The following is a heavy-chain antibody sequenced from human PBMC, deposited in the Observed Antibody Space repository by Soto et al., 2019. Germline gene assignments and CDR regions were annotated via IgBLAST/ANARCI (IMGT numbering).Heavy chain of an antibody. Sequence: EVQLVESGGGLVQPGGSLRLSCAASGFTFSSYSMNWVRQAPGKGLEWVSYISSSSSTIYYADSVKGRFTISRDNAKNSLYLQMNSLRDEDTAVYYCAAGITMIVVGLDAFDLWGQGTMVTVSS. CDR2: ISSSSSTI. D-gene: IGHD3-22*01. CDR3: AAGITMIVVGLDAFDL. V-gene: IGHV3-48*02. J-gene: IGHJ3*01. CDR1: GFTFSSYS.